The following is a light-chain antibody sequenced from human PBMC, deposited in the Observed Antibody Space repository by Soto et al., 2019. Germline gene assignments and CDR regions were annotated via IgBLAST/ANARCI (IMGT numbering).Light chain of an antibody. J-gene: IGLJ2*01. CDR2: DVS. CDR1: SSDVGGYNY. V-gene: IGLV2-14*01. Sequence: QSVLTQPASVSGSPGQSITISCTGTSSDVGGYNYVSWYQQHPGKAPKLMIYDVSNRPSGVSNLFSGSKSGTTASLTISGLQAEDEADYYCSSYTSSSTLVFGGGTQLTVL. CDR3: SSYTSSSTLV.